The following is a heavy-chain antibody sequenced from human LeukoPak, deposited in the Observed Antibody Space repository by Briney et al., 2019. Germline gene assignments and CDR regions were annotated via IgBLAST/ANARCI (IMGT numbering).Heavy chain of an antibody. CDR1: GFTFSSYG. Sequence: GGSLRLSCAASGFTFSSYGMHWVRQAPGKGLEWVAFIRYDGSNKYYADSVKGRFTISRDNSKNTLCLQMNSLRAEDTAVYYCANGGSSSSMVAYWGQGTLVTVSS. CDR2: IRYDGSNK. D-gene: IGHD6-6*01. CDR3: ANGGSSSSMVAY. V-gene: IGHV3-30*02. J-gene: IGHJ4*02.